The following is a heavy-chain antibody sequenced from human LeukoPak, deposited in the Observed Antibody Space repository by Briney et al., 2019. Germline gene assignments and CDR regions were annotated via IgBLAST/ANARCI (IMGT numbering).Heavy chain of an antibody. CDR3: ARGYYDSSGYYSAHYFQH. J-gene: IGHJ1*01. CDR2: ISSNGGST. Sequence: GGSLRLSCAASGFTFSSYAMHWVRQAPGKGLEYVSAISSNGGSTYYANSVKGRFTISRDNSKNTLYLQMGSLRAEDMAVYYCARGYYDSSGYYSAHYFQHWGQGTLVTVSS. V-gene: IGHV3-64*01. D-gene: IGHD3-22*01. CDR1: GFTFSSYA.